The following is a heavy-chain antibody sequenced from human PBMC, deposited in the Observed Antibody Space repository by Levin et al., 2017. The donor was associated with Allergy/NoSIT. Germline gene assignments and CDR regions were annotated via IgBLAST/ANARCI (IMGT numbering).Heavy chain of an antibody. CDR3: ARDTRNYVWGSYRKYYFDY. D-gene: IGHD3-16*02. Sequence: PGGSLRLSCAASGFTFSSYSMNWVRQAPGKGLEWVSYISSSSSTIYYADSVKGRFTISRDNAKNSLYLQMNSLRDEDTAVYYCARDTRNYVWGSYRKYYFDYWGQGTLVTVSS. V-gene: IGHV3-48*02. J-gene: IGHJ4*02. CDR2: ISSSSSTI. CDR1: GFTFSSYS.